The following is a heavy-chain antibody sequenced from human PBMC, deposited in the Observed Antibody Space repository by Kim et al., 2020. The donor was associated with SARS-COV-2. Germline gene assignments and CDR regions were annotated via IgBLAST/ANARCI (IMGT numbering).Heavy chain of an antibody. V-gene: IGHV4-34*01. CDR2: INHSGST. CDR1: GGSFSGYY. Sequence: SETLSLPCAVYGGSFSGYYWSWIRQPPGKGLEWIGEINHSGSTNYNPSLKSRVTISVDTSKNQFSLKLSSVTAADTAVYYCARKLWFGIYFPGAFDIWGQGTMVTVSS. J-gene: IGHJ3*02. D-gene: IGHD3-10*01. CDR3: ARKLWFGIYFPGAFDI.